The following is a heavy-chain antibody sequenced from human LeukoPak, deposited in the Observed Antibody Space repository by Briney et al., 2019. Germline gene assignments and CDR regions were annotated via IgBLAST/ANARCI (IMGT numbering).Heavy chain of an antibody. D-gene: IGHD7-27*01. V-gene: IGHV3-66*04. J-gene: IGHJ3*02. CDR2: IYSGGST. Sequence: GGSLRLSCAASGFTFSTYWMSWVRQAPGKGLEWVSVIYSGGSTYYADSVKGRFTIFRDNSKNTLYLQMSSLRAEDTALYYCARLWGSIWAFDIWGQGTMVTVSS. CDR1: GFTFSTYW. CDR3: ARLWGSIWAFDI.